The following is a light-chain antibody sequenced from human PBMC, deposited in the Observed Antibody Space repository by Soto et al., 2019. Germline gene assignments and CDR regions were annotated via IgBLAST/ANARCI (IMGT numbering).Light chain of an antibody. J-gene: IGKJ1*01. CDR3: QQYNNWPRT. CDR1: QSVGDY. CDR2: GAT. V-gene: IGKV3-15*01. Sequence: SQSPATLSLSPGERATLSCRASQSVGDYLAWYQQKPGQAPRLLIHGATTRATGIPARFSGSGSGTEFTLTISNLQSEDFAVYYCQQYNNWPRTFGQGTKVDIK.